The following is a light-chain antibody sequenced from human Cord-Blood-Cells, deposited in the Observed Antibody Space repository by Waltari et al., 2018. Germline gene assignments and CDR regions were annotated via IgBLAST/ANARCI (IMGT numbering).Light chain of an antibody. CDR2: AAS. CDR3: QQSYSTPRT. V-gene: IGKV1-39*01. Sequence: DIQMTQSPSSLSACVRDSVTITCRASQSISSYLNWYQQKPEKAHQLLIYAASSLQSGVPSRFSGSGSGTDFTLTISSLQPEDFATYYCQQSYSTPRTFGQGTKVEIK. J-gene: IGKJ1*01. CDR1: QSISSY.